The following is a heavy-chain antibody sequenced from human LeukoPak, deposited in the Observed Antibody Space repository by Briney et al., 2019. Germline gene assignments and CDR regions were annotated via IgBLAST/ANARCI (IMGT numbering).Heavy chain of an antibody. Sequence: GGSLRLSCAASGFTVSRNYMSWVRQAPGKGLEWVSVIYSGGSTYYADSVKGRFTISRDNSKSTLYLQMNSLRAEDAAMFYCAKAAKYQLFNFDFWGQGTLVTVSS. J-gene: IGHJ4*02. D-gene: IGHD2-2*01. CDR3: AKAAKYQLFNFDF. CDR1: GFTVSRNY. V-gene: IGHV3-53*05. CDR2: IYSGGST.